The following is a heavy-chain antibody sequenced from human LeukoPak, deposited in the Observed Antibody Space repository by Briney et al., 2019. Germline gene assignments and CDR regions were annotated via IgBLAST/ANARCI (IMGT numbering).Heavy chain of an antibody. CDR1: GYTLTELS. J-gene: IGHJ4*02. Sequence: ASVKVSFKVSGYTLTELSMHWVRQAPGKGLEWMGGFDPEDGETIYAQKFQGRVTMTEDTSTDTAYMELSSLRSEDTAVYYCATSVPRLVFYLFDYWGQGTLVTVSS. CDR2: FDPEDGET. D-gene: IGHD3-9*01. V-gene: IGHV1-24*01. CDR3: ATSVPRLVFYLFDY.